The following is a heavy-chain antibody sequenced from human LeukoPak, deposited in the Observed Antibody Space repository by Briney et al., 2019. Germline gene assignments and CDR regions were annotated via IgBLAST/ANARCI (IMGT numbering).Heavy chain of an antibody. J-gene: IGHJ4*02. CDR1: GFMFSSNW. V-gene: IGHV3-7*03. D-gene: IGHD5-24*01. Sequence: GGSLRLSCAASGFMFSSNWMSWVRLAPGKGLEWVANIKEDGTETYYVDSVKGRFTISRDNAKNSLYLQMNSLRVEDTAVYYCAKEGRSLQTYWGQGTLVIVSS. CDR3: AKEGRSLQTY. CDR2: IKEDGTET.